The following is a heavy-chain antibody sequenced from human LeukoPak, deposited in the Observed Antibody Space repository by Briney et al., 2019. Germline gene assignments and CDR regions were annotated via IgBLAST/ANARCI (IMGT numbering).Heavy chain of an antibody. CDR3: AGERGEEYSSGWYKRNYFDN. Sequence: PSETLSLTCTVSGDSISGYYWSWTRQPAGKGLEWIGRMYNRGSTNYNPSLKSRVTMSVDTSKNQFSLNLTSVTGADTAVYYCAGERGEEYSSGWYKRNYFDNWGQGIRVTVSS. CDR1: GDSISGYY. D-gene: IGHD6-19*01. J-gene: IGHJ4*02. V-gene: IGHV4-4*07. CDR2: MYNRGST.